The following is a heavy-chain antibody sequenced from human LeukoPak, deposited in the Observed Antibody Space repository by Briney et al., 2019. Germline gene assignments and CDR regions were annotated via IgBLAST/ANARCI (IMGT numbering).Heavy chain of an antibody. J-gene: IGHJ4*02. D-gene: IGHD2/OR15-2a*01. Sequence: SETLSLTCTVSGGSISSSSYYWGWIRQPPGKGLEWIGSIYYSGSTYYNPSLKSRVTISVDTSKNQFSLKVSSVTAADTAVYYCARAPFGAGGGAFDYWGQGTLVTVSS. CDR2: IYYSGST. CDR3: ARAPFGAGGGAFDY. CDR1: GGSISSSSYY. V-gene: IGHV4-39*07.